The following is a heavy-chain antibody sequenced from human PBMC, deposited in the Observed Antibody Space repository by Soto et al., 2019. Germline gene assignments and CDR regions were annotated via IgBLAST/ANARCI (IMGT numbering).Heavy chain of an antibody. CDR1: GFSFSSYG. D-gene: IGHD3-10*01. V-gene: IGHV3-30*18. CDR3: AKGVGSGSYSYYYGMDV. Sequence: GGSLRLSCAASGFSFSSYGMHWVRQAPGKGLEWVAVISDSGSNEYYADSVKGRFTISRDNAKNTLYLQMNSLRAEDTAVYYCAKGVGSGSYSYYYGMDVWGQGTTVTVSS. CDR2: ISDSGSNE. J-gene: IGHJ6*01.